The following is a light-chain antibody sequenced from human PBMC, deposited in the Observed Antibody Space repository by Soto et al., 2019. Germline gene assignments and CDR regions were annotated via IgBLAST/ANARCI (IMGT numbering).Light chain of an antibody. Sequence: EIVMTHSPATLSVSPCERATLSFRASQSISSNLAWYQQKPGQAPRLLIYGARTRATGVPDRFSASGSGTDFSLTISRLEPEDFAVYYCQQYGTSPWTFGQGTKVDI. CDR2: GAR. J-gene: IGKJ1*01. V-gene: IGKV3D-15*01. CDR1: QSISSN. CDR3: QQYGTSPWT.